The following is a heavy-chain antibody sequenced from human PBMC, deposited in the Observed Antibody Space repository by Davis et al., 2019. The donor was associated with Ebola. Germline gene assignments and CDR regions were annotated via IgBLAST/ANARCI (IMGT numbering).Heavy chain of an antibody. CDR2: ISYDGSNK. D-gene: IGHD2-15*01. Sequence: GESLKISCVVSGFTFSSYWMHWVRQAPGKGLEWVAVISYDGSNKYYADSVKGRFTISRDNSKNTLYLQMNSLRAEDTAVYYCARVNTDIVVVVAAMDVWGQGTTVTVSS. V-gene: IGHV3-30-3*01. J-gene: IGHJ6*02. CDR1: GFTFSSYW. CDR3: ARVNTDIVVVVAAMDV.